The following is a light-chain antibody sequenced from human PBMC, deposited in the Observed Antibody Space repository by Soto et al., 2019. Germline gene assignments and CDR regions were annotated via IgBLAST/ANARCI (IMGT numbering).Light chain of an antibody. CDR2: AAS. V-gene: IGKV1-39*01. CDR1: QSINNF. Sequence: DIQMTKSPSSLSASVGDRVTITCRASQSINNFLNWYQHKPGEAPKLLIYAASNLQNGVPSRFSGSGSGTDFALAISSLQPEDFATYYCQQSYNTPPWTFGQGTKVEIK. CDR3: QQSYNTPPWT. J-gene: IGKJ1*01.